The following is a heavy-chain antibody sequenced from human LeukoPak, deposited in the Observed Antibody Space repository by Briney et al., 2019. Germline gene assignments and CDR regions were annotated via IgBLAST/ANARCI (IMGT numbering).Heavy chain of an antibody. Sequence: PGGSLRLSCAASGFTFSSYAMSWVRQAPGKGLEWVSAISGSGGSTYYADSVKGRFTISRDNSKNTLYLQMNSLRAEDTAVYYCAKVPRKTVVPAADFDYWGQGTLVTVSS. D-gene: IGHD2-2*01. CDR3: AKVPRKTVVPAADFDY. J-gene: IGHJ4*02. CDR1: GFTFSSYA. V-gene: IGHV3-23*01. CDR2: ISGSGGST.